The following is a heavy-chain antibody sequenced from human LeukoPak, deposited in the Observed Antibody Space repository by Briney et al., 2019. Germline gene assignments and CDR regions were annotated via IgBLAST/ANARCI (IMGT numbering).Heavy chain of an antibody. V-gene: IGHV3-7*01. CDR2: IKQDGSDK. CDR1: GFAFSSYW. D-gene: IGHD3-9*01. CDR3: ASFGGDILTGYYDY. J-gene: IGHJ4*02. Sequence: GGSLRLSCAASGFAFSSYWMSWVRQVPGKRLEWVANIKQDGSDKYYVDSVKGRFTISRDITQKSLYLQMNSLRAEDTAVYYCASFGGDILTGYYDYWGQGTLVTVSS.